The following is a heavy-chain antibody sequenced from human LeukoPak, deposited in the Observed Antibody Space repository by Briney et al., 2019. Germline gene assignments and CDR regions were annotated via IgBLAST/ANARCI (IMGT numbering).Heavy chain of an antibody. Sequence: GRFSISRDNAKKTLYLQMNSLSADDTAIYYCARDLREWLGELSWFDPWGQGTLVTVSS. J-gene: IGHJ5*02. V-gene: IGHV3-23*01. D-gene: IGHD3-10*01. CDR3: ARDLREWLGELSWFDP.